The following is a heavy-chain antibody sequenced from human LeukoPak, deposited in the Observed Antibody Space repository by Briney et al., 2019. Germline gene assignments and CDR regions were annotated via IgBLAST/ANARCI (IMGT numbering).Heavy chain of an antibody. CDR1: GGSILTTNW. D-gene: IGHD1-26*01. CDR2: VHLSGAS. CDR3: ARESGAFSPFGF. V-gene: IGHV4-4*02. J-gene: IGHJ4*02. Sequence: SETLSLTCAVSGGSILTTNWWSWVRQPPGKGLEWIGEVHLSGASNYNPSLKSRVSMSIDKSRNQLSLELTSVTAADTAIYYCARESGAFSPFGFWGQGTLVTVSS.